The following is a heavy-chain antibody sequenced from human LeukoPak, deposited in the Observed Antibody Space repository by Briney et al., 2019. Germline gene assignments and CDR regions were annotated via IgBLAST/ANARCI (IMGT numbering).Heavy chain of an antibody. D-gene: IGHD5-18*01. CDR1: GFTFSSYG. CDR3: ARNAPSVDTAMVSADYFDY. V-gene: IGHV3-30*03. Sequence: GGSLRLSCAASGFTFSSYGMHWVRQAPGKGLEWVAVISYDGSNRYYADSVKGRFTISRDTSKNTLYLQMNSLRAEDTAVYYCARNAPSVDTAMVSADYFDYWGQGTLVTVSS. J-gene: IGHJ4*02. CDR2: ISYDGSNR.